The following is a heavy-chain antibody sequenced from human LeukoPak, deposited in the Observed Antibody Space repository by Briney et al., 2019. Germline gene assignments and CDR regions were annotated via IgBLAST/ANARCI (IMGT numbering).Heavy chain of an antibody. CDR3: ARAPRDLCYYYYMGV. V-gene: IGHV3-23*01. CDR2: ISGSGGST. J-gene: IGHJ6*03. Sequence: GGSLRLSCAASGFTFSSYAMSWVRQAPGKGLEWVSAISGSGGSTYYADSVKGRFTISRDNSKNTLYLQMNSLRAEDTAVYYCARAPRDLCYYYYMGVWGKGTTVTVSS. CDR1: GFTFSSYA.